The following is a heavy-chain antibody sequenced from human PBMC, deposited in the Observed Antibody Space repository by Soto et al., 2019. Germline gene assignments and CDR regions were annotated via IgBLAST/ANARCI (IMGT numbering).Heavy chain of an antibody. CDR1: GYTFSSYG. Sequence: QVQLVQSGGEVKKPGASVKVSCKASGYTFSSYGINWVRQAPGQGLEWLGWISPYDGNTKYAQILQGRVSMTTDTSTKTAYMEVRSLRSDDTAVYYCARGGYYDSSGSRNYHYYGMNVRGQGTTVTVSS. CDR3: ARGGYYDSSGSRNYHYYGMNV. V-gene: IGHV1-18*01. J-gene: IGHJ6*02. D-gene: IGHD3-22*01. CDR2: ISPYDGNT.